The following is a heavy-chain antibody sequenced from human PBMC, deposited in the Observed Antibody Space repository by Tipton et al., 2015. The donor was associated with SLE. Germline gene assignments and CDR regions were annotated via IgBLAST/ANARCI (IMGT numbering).Heavy chain of an antibody. CDR1: GGSISSHY. CDR2: IYYSGST. D-gene: IGHD3-22*01. J-gene: IGHJ3*02. CDR3: ASSYDSSGYYPIDAFDI. Sequence: TLSLTYTVSGGSISSHYWSWIRQPPGKGLEWIGYIYYSGSTNYNPSLKSRVTISVDTSKNQFSLKLSSVTAADTAVYYCASSYDSSGYYPIDAFDIWGQGTMVTVSS. V-gene: IGHV4-59*11.